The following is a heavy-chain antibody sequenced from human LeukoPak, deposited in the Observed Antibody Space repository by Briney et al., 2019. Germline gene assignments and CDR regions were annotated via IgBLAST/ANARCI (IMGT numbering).Heavy chain of an antibody. CDR2: ISYDGSNK. CDR3: ARDLLLWFGDSFDY. Sequence: GGSLRLSCAASGFTFSSYAMHWVRQAPGKGLEWVAVISYDGSNKYYADSVKGRFTISRDNSKNTLYLQMNSLRAEDTAVYYCARDLLLWFGDSFDYWGQGTLVTVSS. V-gene: IGHV3-30*04. CDR1: GFTFSSYA. J-gene: IGHJ4*02. D-gene: IGHD3-10*01.